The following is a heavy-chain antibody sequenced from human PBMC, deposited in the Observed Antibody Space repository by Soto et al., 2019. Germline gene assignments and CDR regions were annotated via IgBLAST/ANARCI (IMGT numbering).Heavy chain of an antibody. CDR3: ARARDRMVRGVRNWFDP. CDR1: GVSFSCYY. CDR2: LYYSGST. Sequence: PSETLSLTSLVSGVSFSCYYLSWIRPPPGKGLEWIGDLYYSGSTIYNPSLKSRVTISVDRSRNHFSLKLSSVTAADTAVYYCARARDRMVRGVRNWFDPWGQGTLVTVSS. V-gene: IGHV4-59*01. J-gene: IGHJ5*02. D-gene: IGHD3-10*01.